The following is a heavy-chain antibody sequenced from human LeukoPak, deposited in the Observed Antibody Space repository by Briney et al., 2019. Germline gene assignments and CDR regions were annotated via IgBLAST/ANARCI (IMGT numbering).Heavy chain of an antibody. CDR1: GFTFSLYA. J-gene: IGHJ6*03. CDR2: ISGDGSIT. V-gene: IGHV3-23*01. Sequence: GGSLRLSCAPSGFTFSLYAMTWVRQAPGKGLEWVSDISGDGSITYYADSVRGRFTISRDNSNNRLYLQMSSLRSEDTAVYYCARAPYYYGSGIYYYYMDVWGKGTTVTVSS. CDR3: ARAPYYYGSGIYYYYMDV. D-gene: IGHD3-10*01.